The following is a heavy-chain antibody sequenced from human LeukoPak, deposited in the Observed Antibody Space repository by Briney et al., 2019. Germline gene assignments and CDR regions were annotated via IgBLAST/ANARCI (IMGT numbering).Heavy chain of an antibody. V-gene: IGHV4-38-2*01. D-gene: IGHD2-2*01. CDR2: IYHTGSA. J-gene: IGHJ4*02. CDR1: GYSFTSGHY. CDR3: ARYCTSTTCILRGFDY. Sequence: PSETLSLTCSASGYSFTSGHYWGWIRQPPGKGLEWIANIYHTGSAHYNPSLKSRVTISVDTSTNQFSLKLSSVTAADTAVYYCARYCTSTTCILRGFDYWGQGTLVTVSS.